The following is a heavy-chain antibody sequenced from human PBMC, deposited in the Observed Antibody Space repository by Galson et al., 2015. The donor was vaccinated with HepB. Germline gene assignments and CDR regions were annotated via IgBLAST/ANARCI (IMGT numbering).Heavy chain of an antibody. D-gene: IGHD7-27*01. CDR2: ISAYNGNT. J-gene: IGHJ5*02. Sequence: QSGAEVKKPGESLKISCKASGYTFTSYGISWVRQAPGLGLEWMGWISAYNGNTNYAQKLQGRVTMTTDTSTSTAYMELRSLRSDDTAVYYCARDLDPVSGGWFDPWGQGTLVTVSS. V-gene: IGHV1-18*01. CDR1: GYTFTSYG. CDR3: ARDLDPVSGGWFDP.